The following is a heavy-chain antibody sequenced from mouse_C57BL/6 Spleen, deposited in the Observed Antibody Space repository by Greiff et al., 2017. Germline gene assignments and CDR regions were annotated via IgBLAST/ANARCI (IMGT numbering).Heavy chain of an antibody. D-gene: IGHD1-1*01. V-gene: IGHV5-9-1*02. Sequence: DVMLVESGEGLVKPGGSLKLSCAASGFTFSSYAMSWVRQTPEKRLEWVAYISSGGDYIYYADTVKGRFTISRDNARNTLYLQMSSLKSEDTAMYYCTRGLTTVVAPGFAYWGQGTLVTVSA. CDR1: GFTFSSYA. J-gene: IGHJ3*01. CDR2: ISSGGDYI. CDR3: TRGLTTVVAPGFAY.